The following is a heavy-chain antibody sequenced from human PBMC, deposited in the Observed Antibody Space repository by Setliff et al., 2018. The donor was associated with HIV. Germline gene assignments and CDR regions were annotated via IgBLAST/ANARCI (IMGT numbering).Heavy chain of an antibody. CDR3: ARRGGGRTLYYFDY. J-gene: IGHJ4*02. D-gene: IGHD2-15*01. Sequence: SETLSLTCTVSGDSISSGNSVWSWIRQSAGKGLEWVGHIYTSGSTNYKPSLKSRVTISLDTSKNQFSLKLSSVTAADTAVYYCARRGGGRTLYYFDYWGQGTLVTVSS. CDR2: IYTSGST. V-gene: IGHV4-61*09. CDR1: GDSISSGNSV.